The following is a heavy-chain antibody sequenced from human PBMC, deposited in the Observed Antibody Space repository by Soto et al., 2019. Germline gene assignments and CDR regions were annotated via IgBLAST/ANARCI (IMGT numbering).Heavy chain of an antibody. CDR1: GGSISSYY. V-gene: IGHV4-59*12. CDR3: ARSVGARGIVVAVASTKNWFDP. Sequence: SETLSLTCTVSGGSISSYYWSWIRQPPGKGLEWIGYIYYSGTTSYNPSLNSRITINPDTFKNQFSLHLNSVTPEDTAVYFCARSVGARGIVVAVASTKNWFDPWGQGTQVTVSS. J-gene: IGHJ5*02. D-gene: IGHD2-15*01. CDR2: IYYSGTT.